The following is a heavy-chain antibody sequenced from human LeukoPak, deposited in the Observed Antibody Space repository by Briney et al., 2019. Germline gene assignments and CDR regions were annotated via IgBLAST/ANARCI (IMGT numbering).Heavy chain of an antibody. CDR3: ARRRGPTDEFDY. J-gene: IGHJ4*02. CDR2: IYWNDDK. Sequence: SGPTLVNPTQTLTLTCTFSGFSLSTSGVGVGRIRQPPGKALEWLALIYWNDDKRYSPSLKSRLTITKDTSKNQVVLTMTNMDPVDTATYYCARRRGPTDEFDYWGQGTLVTVSS. CDR1: GFSLSTSGVG. V-gene: IGHV2-5*01. D-gene: IGHD4-17*01.